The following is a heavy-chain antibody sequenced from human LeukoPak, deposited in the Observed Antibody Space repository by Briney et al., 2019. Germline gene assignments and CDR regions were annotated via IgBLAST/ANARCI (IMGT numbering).Heavy chain of an antibody. D-gene: IGHD1-26*01. CDR3: ARVGVGATTFDY. J-gene: IGHJ4*02. CDR1: GGSIGSSSYY. V-gene: IGHV4-39*07. CDR2: IYYSGST. Sequence: SETLSLTCTVSGGSIGSSSYYWGWIRQPPGKGLEWIGSIYYSGSTYYNPSLKSRVTMSVDTSKNQFSLKLSSVTAADTAVYYCARVGVGATTFDYWGQGTLVTVSS.